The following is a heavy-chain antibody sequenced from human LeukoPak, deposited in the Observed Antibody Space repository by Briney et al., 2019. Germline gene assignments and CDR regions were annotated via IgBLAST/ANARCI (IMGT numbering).Heavy chain of an antibody. CDR2: INHSGST. D-gene: IGHD3-16*02. V-gene: IGHV4-34*01. Sequence: KPSETLSLTCAVYGGSFSGYYWSWIRQPPGKGLEWIGEINHSGSTNYNPSLKSRVTISVDTSKNQFSLKLSSVTAADTAVYYCAFKYYYYVWGSYHLYWGQGTLVTVSS. CDR1: GGSFSGYY. CDR3: AFKYYYYVWGSYHLY. J-gene: IGHJ4*02.